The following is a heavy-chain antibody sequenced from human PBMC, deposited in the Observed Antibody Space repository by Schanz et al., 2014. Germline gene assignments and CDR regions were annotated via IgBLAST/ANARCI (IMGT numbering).Heavy chain of an antibody. Sequence: EVQLMESGGGLVKPGGSLRLSCAASGFAVDNYYMSCVRQAPGRGLEWVSGISGSGASTYYADSVKGRFTISRDNSKNTLFLQINSLRAEATAVYYGAQDHTTESYCAAGPPIDYWGQGTLLTVSS. CDR2: ISGSGAST. J-gene: IGHJ4*02. CDR3: AQDHTTESYCAAGPPIDY. CDR1: GFAVDNYY. V-gene: IGHV3-23*01. D-gene: IGHD1-26*01.